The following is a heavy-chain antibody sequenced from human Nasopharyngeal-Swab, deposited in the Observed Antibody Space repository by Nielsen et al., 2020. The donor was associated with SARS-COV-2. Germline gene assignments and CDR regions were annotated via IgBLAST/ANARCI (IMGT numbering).Heavy chain of an antibody. CDR1: GFTFSSHW. CDR2: ISEDGSIT. J-gene: IGHJ4*02. V-gene: IGHV3-74*01. D-gene: IGHD2-2*01. CDR3: ASQLGHPDS. Sequence: GESLKLSCASSGFTFSSHWMHWVRQAPWKVLVWFSRISEDGSITTYADSVKGRFTISRDNAKNTLFLQMHILRADDTAIYYCASQLGHPDSWGQGTLVTVSS.